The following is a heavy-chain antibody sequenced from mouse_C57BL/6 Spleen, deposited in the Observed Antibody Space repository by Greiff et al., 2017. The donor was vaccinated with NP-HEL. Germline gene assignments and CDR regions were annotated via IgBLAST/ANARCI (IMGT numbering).Heavy chain of an antibody. Sequence: EVMLVESGGGLVKPGGSLKLSCAASGFTFSDYGMHWVRQAPEKGLEWVAYISSGSSTSYYADTVKGRFTITRDNAKNTLFLQMNSLRSEDTAMYYCARHYYGSSYSYAMDYWGQGTSVTVSS. CDR3: ARHYYGSSYSYAMDY. CDR1: GFTFSDYG. V-gene: IGHV5-17*01. CDR2: ISSGSSTS. J-gene: IGHJ4*01. D-gene: IGHD1-1*01.